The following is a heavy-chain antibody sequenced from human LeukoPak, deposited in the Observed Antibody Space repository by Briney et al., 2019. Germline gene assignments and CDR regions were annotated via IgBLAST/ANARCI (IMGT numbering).Heavy chain of an antibody. CDR1: GGSISSYY. D-gene: IGHD5-24*01. J-gene: IGHJ4*02. V-gene: IGHV4-59*01. CDR3: ARNPGGWLEYYFDY. CDR2: IYYSGST. Sequence: SETLSLTCTGSGGSISSYYWSWIRQPPGKGLEWIGYIYYSGSTNYNPSLKSRVTISVDTSKNQFSLKLRSVTAADTAVYYCARNPGGWLEYYFDYWGQGTLVTVSS.